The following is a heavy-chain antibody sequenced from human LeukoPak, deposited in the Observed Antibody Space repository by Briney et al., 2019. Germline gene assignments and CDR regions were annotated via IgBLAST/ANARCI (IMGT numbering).Heavy chain of an antibody. V-gene: IGHV3-30*18. D-gene: IGHD6-19*01. CDR3: AKEGSAVAAFDIDY. CDR1: GFTFSSYG. J-gene: IGHJ4*02. Sequence: GGSLRLSCAASGFTFSSYGMHWVRQAPGKGLEWVAVISYDGSNKYYADSVKGRLTISRDNSNNTLYLQMNSLRAEDTAVYYCAKEGSAVAAFDIDYWGQGTLVTVSS. CDR2: ISYDGSNK.